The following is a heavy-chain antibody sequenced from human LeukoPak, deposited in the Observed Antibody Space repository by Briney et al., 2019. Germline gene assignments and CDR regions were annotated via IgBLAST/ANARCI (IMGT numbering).Heavy chain of an antibody. CDR1: GDSVSSNSAA. D-gene: IGHD1-26*01. J-gene: IGHJ4*02. V-gene: IGHV6-1*01. Sequence: SQTLSLTCAISGDSVSSNSAAWNWIRQSPSRGLEWLVRTYYRSKWYNDYAVSVKSRIPNNPVTSKNQLSLQLNSVTPEDTAVYYCARNKGSYYDFDYWGQGTLVTVSS. CDR3: ARNKGSYYDFDY. CDR2: TYYRSKWYN.